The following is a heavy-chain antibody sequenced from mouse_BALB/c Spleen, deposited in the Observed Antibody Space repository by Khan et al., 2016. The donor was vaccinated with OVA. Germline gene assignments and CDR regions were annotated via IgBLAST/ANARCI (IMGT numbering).Heavy chain of an antibody. CDR3: ARGRRGYAMDY. CDR2: ILPGSGST. J-gene: IGHJ4*01. CDR1: GYTFNSYW. V-gene: IGHV1-9*01. Sequence: QVQLQQSGTELMKPGASVKISCKATGYTFNSYWIEWVKQRPGHGLEWIGEILPGSGSTNYNEIFKDKATFTGDTSSNTAYLQLSSLTSEDSAVYYCARGRRGYAMDYWGQGTSVTFSS.